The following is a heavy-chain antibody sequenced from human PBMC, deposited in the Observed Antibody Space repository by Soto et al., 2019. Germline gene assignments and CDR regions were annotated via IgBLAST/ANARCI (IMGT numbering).Heavy chain of an antibody. CDR2: IKQDGSEK. CDR1: GFTFSSYW. CDR3: AREGEGYDAAHFDY. J-gene: IGHJ4*02. Sequence: GGSLRLSCAASGFTFSSYWMSWVRQAPGKGLEWVANIKQDGSEKYYVDSVKGRFTISRDNAKNSLYLQMNSLRAEDTAVYYCAREGEGYDAAHFDYWGQGTLVTVSS. V-gene: IGHV3-7*01. D-gene: IGHD3-16*01.